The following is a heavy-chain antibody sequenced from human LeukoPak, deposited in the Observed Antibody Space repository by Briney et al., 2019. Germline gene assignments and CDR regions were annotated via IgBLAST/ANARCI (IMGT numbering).Heavy chain of an antibody. D-gene: IGHD3-16*01. Sequence: ASVKVSCKASGYTFTSYYMHWVRQAPGQGLEWMGIINPSGGSTSYAQKFQDRVTMTRDTSTSTVYMELSSLRSEDTAVYYCARDCQDLGYYYGMDVWGQGTTVTVSS. J-gene: IGHJ6*02. CDR2: INPSGGST. CDR3: ARDCQDLGYYYGMDV. CDR1: GYTFTSYY. V-gene: IGHV1-46*01.